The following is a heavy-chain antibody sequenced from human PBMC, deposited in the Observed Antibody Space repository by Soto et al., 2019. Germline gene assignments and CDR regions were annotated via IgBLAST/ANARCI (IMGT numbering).Heavy chain of an antibody. CDR1: GFTFSSYG. J-gene: IGHJ4*02. V-gene: IGHV3-30*18. D-gene: IGHD2-2*03. Sequence: GGSLRLSCAASGFTFSSYGMHWVRQAPGKGLEWVAVISYDGSNKYYADSVEGRFTISRDNSKNTLYLQMNSLRAEDTAVYYCAKLDRRDYWGQGTLVTVSS. CDR3: AKLDRRDY. CDR2: ISYDGSNK.